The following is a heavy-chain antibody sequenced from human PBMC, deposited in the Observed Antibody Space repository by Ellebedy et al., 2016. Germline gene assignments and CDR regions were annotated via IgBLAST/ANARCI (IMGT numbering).Heavy chain of an antibody. D-gene: IGHD4-17*01. CDR3: ARGRAVAYGDYVGIDY. CDR1: GGSFSGYY. Sequence: SETLSLTCAVYGGSFSGYYWSWIRQPPGKGLEWIGEINHSGSTNYKPSIKSRVTISVDTSKNQFSLKLSSVTAADTAVYYCARGRAVAYGDYVGIDYWGQGTMVTVSS. J-gene: IGHJ3*01. V-gene: IGHV4-34*01. CDR2: INHSGST.